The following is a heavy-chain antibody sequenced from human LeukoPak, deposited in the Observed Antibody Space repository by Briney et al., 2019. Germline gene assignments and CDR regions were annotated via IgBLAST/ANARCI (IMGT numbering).Heavy chain of an antibody. CDR2: IRSKIYGGTP. V-gene: IGHV3-49*04. J-gene: IGHJ4*02. Sequence: GGSLRLSCTASGFTFGDYAMTWVRQAPGKGLEWVGFIRSKIYGGTPEYAASVKGRFTISRDDSKGIAYLQMDSLKTEDTAVYYCTRDQTPYYWGQGTLVTVSS. CDR1: GFTFGDYA. CDR3: TRDQTPYY.